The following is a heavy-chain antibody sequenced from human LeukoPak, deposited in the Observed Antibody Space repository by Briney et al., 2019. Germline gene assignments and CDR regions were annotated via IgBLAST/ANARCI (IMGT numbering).Heavy chain of an antibody. CDR2: INPSGRI. CDR1: GGSFSGYY. Sequence: SETLSLTCAVYGGSFSGYYWTWIRQPPGKGLEWIGEINPSGRISYNPSLKSRLTISVDASKNQFSLNLRSLTAADTAVYFCARGRQEVSMIVVVMTAVSYYLDVWGKGTTVTVS. CDR3: ARGRQEVSMIVVVMTAVSYYLDV. D-gene: IGHD3-22*01. J-gene: IGHJ6*03. V-gene: IGHV4-34*01.